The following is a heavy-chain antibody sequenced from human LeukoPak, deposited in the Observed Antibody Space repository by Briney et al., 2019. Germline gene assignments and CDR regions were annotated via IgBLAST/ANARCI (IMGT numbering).Heavy chain of an antibody. J-gene: IGHJ4*02. CDR2: ISGSGRTI. Sequence: GGSLRLSCAASGFTFSDHYMDWVRQAPGKGLEWVSYISGSGRTIYYANSVKGRFTISRDNAKNSLYLQMNSLRADDTAVYYCARLDASGLDYWGQGTLVTVSS. V-gene: IGHV3-11*04. D-gene: IGHD6-19*01. CDR1: GFTFSDHY. CDR3: ARLDASGLDY.